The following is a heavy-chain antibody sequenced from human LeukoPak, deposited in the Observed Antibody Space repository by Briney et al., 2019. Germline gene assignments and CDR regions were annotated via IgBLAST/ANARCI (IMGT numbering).Heavy chain of an antibody. J-gene: IGHJ4*02. Sequence: SETLSLTCAVYGGSFSGYYWNWVRQPPGKGLEWIGYIYYTGSTNHNPSLKSRVTISADTSKNQFSLKLTSVTAADTAMYYCARGALYSSGWYGRLEYWGQGTLVTVSS. D-gene: IGHD6-19*01. CDR1: GGSFSGYY. CDR2: IYYTGST. CDR3: ARGALYSSGWYGRLEY. V-gene: IGHV4-59*01.